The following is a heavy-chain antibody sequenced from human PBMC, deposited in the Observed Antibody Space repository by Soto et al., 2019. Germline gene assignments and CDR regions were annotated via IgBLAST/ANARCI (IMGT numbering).Heavy chain of an antibody. D-gene: IGHD1-20*01. V-gene: IGHV3-33*01. Sequence: KGLEWVAVIWYAGSNKYYADSVKGRFTISRDNSKNTLYLQMNSLRAEDTAVYYCSRVFFFFKEEDGIRDTVPVSAFLLNRSSDL. CDR2: IWYAGSNK. CDR3: SRVFFFFKEEDGIRDTVPVSAFLLNRSSDL. J-gene: IGHJ2*01.